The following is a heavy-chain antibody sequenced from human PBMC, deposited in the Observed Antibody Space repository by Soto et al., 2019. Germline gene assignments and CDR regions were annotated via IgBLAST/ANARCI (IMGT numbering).Heavy chain of an antibody. J-gene: IGHJ6*02. D-gene: IGHD1-1*01. CDR2: IIPLFETP. CDR1: GGTVSSYT. Sequence: GASVKFSCKASGGTVSSYTINWVRQAPGQALEWMGGIIPLFETPKYAQKFQGRVTITADESTSTAYMELSSLGSDDTAIYYCARDKPDNNWATAYYYFGMDVWGQGTTVTVSS. V-gene: IGHV1-69*13. CDR3: ARDKPDNNWATAYYYFGMDV.